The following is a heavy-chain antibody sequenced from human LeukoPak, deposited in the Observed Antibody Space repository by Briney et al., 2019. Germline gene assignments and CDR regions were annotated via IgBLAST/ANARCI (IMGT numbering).Heavy chain of an antibody. CDR1: GFTFNDYA. D-gene: IGHD2-21*02. V-gene: IGHV3-9*01. CDR3: AKGCDGDCYYFDY. CDR2: ISWNSGSI. Sequence: GGSLRLSCATSGFTFNDYAMYWVRQAPGKGLEWVSGISWNSGSIGYADSVKGRFTISRDNAKNSLYLQMNSLRVGDTALYYCAKGCDGDCYYFDYWGQGTLVTVSS. J-gene: IGHJ4*02.